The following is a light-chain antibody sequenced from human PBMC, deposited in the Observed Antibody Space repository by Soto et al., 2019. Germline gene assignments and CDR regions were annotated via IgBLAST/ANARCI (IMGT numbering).Light chain of an antibody. CDR3: TSYTTGDTLA. CDR2: DVS. CDR1: TNDVGAYDY. Sequence: QSALTQPASVSGSPGQSITISCTGTTNDVGAYDYVSWYQHHPGKAPRLMIFDVSDLPSGVSNRFSGSKSGNTASLTISGLQAEDEADYYCTSYTTGDTLAFGGGTKVTVL. J-gene: IGLJ2*01. V-gene: IGLV2-14*03.